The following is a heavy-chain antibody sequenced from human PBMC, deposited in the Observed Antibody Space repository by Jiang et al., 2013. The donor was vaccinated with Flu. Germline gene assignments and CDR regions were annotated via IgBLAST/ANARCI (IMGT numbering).Heavy chain of an antibody. Sequence: QLVESGGGVVQPGRSLRLSCAASGFTFSNYAMHWVRQAPGKGLEWVAVISYDGNNKYYADSVKGRFTISRDNSKNTLYLQMNSLRAEDTAVYYCARDSRSSYGMDVWGQGTTVTVSS. CDR2: ISYDGNNK. V-gene: IGHV3-30-3*01. CDR3: ARDSRSSYGMDV. CDR1: GFTFSNYA. J-gene: IGHJ6*02. D-gene: IGHD6-6*01.